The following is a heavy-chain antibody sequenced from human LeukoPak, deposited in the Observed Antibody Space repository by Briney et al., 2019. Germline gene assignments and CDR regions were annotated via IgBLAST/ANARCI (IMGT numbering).Heavy chain of an antibody. CDR1: GDSVSSNIAA. CDR3: ARYFWSAGIFDY. CDR2: TYYRSKWYN. Sequence: SQTLPLTCAISGDSVSSNIAAWNWIRQSPSRGLEWLGRTYYRSKWYNDYAVSVKSRITINPDTSKNQFSLQLNSVTPEDTAVYYCARYFWSAGIFDYWGQGTLVTVSS. D-gene: IGHD3-3*01. J-gene: IGHJ4*02. V-gene: IGHV6-1*01.